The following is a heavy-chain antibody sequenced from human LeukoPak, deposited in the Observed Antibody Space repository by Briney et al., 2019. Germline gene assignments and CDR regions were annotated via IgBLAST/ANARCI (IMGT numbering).Heavy chain of an antibody. D-gene: IGHD4-17*01. CDR3: ARGVHRYGALDY. Sequence: ASVKVSCKASGYTFTSYDINWVRQATGQGLEWMGWMNPNSGNTGYAQKFQGRVTMTRNTSISTAYMELSSLRSEDTAVYYCARGVHRYGALDYWGQGTLVTVSS. CDR2: MNPNSGNT. V-gene: IGHV1-8*01. CDR1: GYTFTSYD. J-gene: IGHJ4*02.